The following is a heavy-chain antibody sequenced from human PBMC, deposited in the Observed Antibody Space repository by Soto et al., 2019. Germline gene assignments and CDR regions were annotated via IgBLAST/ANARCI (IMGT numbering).Heavy chain of an antibody. CDR2: IVVGSGNT. D-gene: IGHD3-3*01. J-gene: IGHJ5*02. Sequence: GASVKVSCKASGFTFASSAVQWGRQARGQRLEWIGWIVVGSGNTNYAQKFQERVTITRDMSTSTAYMELSGLRSEDTAVYYCAASPSYDFWSGYYSAALAADRFDPWGQGTLVTVSS. CDR1: GFTFASSA. V-gene: IGHV1-58*01. CDR3: AASPSYDFWSGYYSAALAADRFDP.